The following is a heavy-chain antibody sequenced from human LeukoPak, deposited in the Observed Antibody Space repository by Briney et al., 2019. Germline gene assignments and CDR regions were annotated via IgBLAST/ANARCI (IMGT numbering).Heavy chain of an antibody. CDR2: ISSSSSTI. V-gene: IGHV3-48*04. J-gene: IGHJ3*02. D-gene: IGHD2/OR15-2a*01. CDR1: GFTFSSYS. Sequence: GGSLRLSCAASGFTFSSYSMNWVRQAPGKGLEWVSYISSSSSTIYYADSVKGRFTISRDNAKNSLYLQMNSLRAEDTAVYYCARDLPNRPFDIWGQGTMVTVSS. CDR3: ARDLPNRPFDI.